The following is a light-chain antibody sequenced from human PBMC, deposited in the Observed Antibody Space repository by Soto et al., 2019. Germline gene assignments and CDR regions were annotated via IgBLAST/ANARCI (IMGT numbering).Light chain of an antibody. CDR3: QKYNSAPLT. Sequence: DIQMTQSPSSLSASVGDRVTITCRASQGISNYLAWYQQKPGKVPKLLIYAASTLQLGVPSRFSGSGSGTEFTPNIHRLQPEDVATYYCQKYNSAPLTFGGGTKVEIK. CDR1: QGISNY. V-gene: IGKV1-27*01. J-gene: IGKJ4*01. CDR2: AAS.